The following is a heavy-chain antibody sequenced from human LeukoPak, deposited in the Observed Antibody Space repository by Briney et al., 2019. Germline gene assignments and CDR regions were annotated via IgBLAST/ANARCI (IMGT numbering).Heavy chain of an antibody. CDR3: ARTYSSSSQYYYYMDV. CDR2: IYHSGST. CDR1: AYSISSGYY. J-gene: IGHJ6*03. D-gene: IGHD6-6*01. Sequence: KPSETLSLTCSVSAYSISSGYYWGWIRQPPGKGLEWIGTIYHSGSTYYNPSLKSRVTISVDTSKNQFSLNLSSVTAADTAVYYCARTYSSSSQYYYYMDVWGKGTTVTVSS. V-gene: IGHV4-38-2*01.